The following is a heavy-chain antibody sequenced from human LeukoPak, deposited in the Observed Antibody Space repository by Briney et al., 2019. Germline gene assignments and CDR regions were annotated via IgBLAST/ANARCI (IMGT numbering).Heavy chain of an antibody. CDR3: AKSSYYDASGYYREYYFDS. J-gene: IGHJ4*02. V-gene: IGHV3-23*01. D-gene: IGHD3-22*01. CDR1: GFSFSNYA. Sequence: GGSLRLSCVPSGFSFSNYAMSWVRQAPGKGLEWGSSISGSGGSTHYVDSVKGRFTISRDKTKNTLYLQMNSLRAEDTAVYYCAKSSYYDASGYYREYYFDSWGQGTLVTVSS. CDR2: ISGSGGST.